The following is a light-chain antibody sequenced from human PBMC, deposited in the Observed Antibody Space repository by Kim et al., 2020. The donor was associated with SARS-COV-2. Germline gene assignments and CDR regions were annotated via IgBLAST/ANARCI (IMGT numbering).Light chain of an antibody. Sequence: EIVMTQSPATLSVSPGERATLSCRASQSVLTNLAWYQQKPGQAPRLLIYGASTRATGIPASFSGSGSGTEFTITISSLQSEDFVIYYCKQYYNGPRTWGQGTKVDIK. J-gene: IGKJ1*01. CDR2: GAS. CDR3: KQYYNGPRT. CDR1: QSVLTN. V-gene: IGKV3-15*01.